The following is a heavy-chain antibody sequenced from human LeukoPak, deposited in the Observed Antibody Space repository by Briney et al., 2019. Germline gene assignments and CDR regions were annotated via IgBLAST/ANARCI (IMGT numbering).Heavy chain of an antibody. V-gene: IGHV4-59*01. CDR2: IYSSGNT. CDR3: ARGVVITGLDY. J-gene: IGHJ4*02. Sequence: SETLSLTCTVSGGFISSYYWNWIRQTPGKGLEWIGSIYSSGNTNYNPSLKSRVTISVDTSKNQFSLMLTSVTAADTAEYYCARGVVITGLDYWGQGTLVTVSS. D-gene: IGHD3-3*01. CDR1: GGFISSYY.